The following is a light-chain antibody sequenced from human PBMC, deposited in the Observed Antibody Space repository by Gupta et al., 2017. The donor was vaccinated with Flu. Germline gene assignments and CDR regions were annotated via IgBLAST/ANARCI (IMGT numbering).Light chain of an antibody. CDR1: QSVGTH. CDR2: GAS. Sequence: EIVLAQSPATLSVSPGERVTLSCRASQSVGTHLAWYQQKPGQAPRLLIYGASHRTTGIPARFSVSGSDTDFTLTISSLEPEDFAVYFCQHRFDWPRLTFGGGTRVEIK. V-gene: IGKV3-11*01. J-gene: IGKJ4*01. CDR3: QHRFDWPRLT.